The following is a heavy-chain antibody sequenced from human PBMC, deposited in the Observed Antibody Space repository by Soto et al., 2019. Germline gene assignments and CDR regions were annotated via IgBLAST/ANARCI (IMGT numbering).Heavy chain of an antibody. Sequence: ASVKVSCKASGYTFTGYYMHWVRQAPGQGLEWMGWINPNSGGTNYAQKFQGWVTMTRDTSISTAYMELSRLRSDDTAVYYCASGMVTLADYYGMDVWGQGTTVTVSS. CDR2: INPNSGGT. CDR1: GYTFTGYY. CDR3: ASGMVTLADYYGMDV. D-gene: IGHD5-18*01. J-gene: IGHJ6*02. V-gene: IGHV1-2*04.